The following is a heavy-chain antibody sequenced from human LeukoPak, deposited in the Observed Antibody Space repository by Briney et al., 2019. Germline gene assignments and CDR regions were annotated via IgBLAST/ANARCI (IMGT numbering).Heavy chain of an antibody. CDR3: AKDLWLDTITMIVVVSDGDY. Sequence: GSLRLSCAASGFTFNNYALTWVRQTPGKGLEWVSAISGSGGSTYYADSVKGRFTISRDNSKNTLYLQMNSLRAEDTAVYYCAKDLWLDTITMIVVVSDGDYWGQGTLVTVSS. J-gene: IGHJ4*02. D-gene: IGHD3-22*01. CDR1: GFTFNNYA. V-gene: IGHV3-23*01. CDR2: ISGSGGST.